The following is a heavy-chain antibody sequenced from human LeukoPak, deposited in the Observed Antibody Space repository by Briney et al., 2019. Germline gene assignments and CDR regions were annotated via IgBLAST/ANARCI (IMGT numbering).Heavy chain of an antibody. CDR1: GFTFSTYW. D-gene: IGHD6-13*01. V-gene: IGHV3-7*01. CDR3: ARGGIASPGKTSLWD. CDR2: INQDGSEK. Sequence: PGGSLRLSCAASGFTFSTYWMTWVRQAPGEGLEWVANINQDGSEKYYVDSVKGRFTISRDNAKNSLYLQMNSLRAEDTAVYYCARGGIASPGKTSLWDWGQGTLVTVSS. J-gene: IGHJ4*02.